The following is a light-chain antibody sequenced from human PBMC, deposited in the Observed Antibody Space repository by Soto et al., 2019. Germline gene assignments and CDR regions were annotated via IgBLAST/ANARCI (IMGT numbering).Light chain of an antibody. V-gene: IGKV3-20*01. CDR2: DAS. CDR1: QSVSSY. CDR3: QQYGSSPPTT. Sequence: EIVFTQSPATLSLSPGERASLSCRASQSVSSYLAWYQQKPGQAPRLLIYDASNRATGIPARFSGSGSGTDFTLTISRLEPEDFAVYYCQQYGSSPPTTFGQGTKVDIK. J-gene: IGKJ1*01.